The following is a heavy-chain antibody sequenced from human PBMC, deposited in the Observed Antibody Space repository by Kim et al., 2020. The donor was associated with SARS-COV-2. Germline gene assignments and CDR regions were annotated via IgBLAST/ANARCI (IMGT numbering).Heavy chain of an antibody. CDR2: IYPGDSDT. CDR1: GYSFTSYW. D-gene: IGHD5-18*01. Sequence: GESLKISCKGSGYSFTSYWIGWVRQMPGKGLEWMGIIYPGDSDTRYSPSFQGQVTISADKSISTAYLQWSSLKASDTAMYYCARPETAMALNDAFDIWGQGTMVTVSS. CDR3: ARPETAMALNDAFDI. J-gene: IGHJ3*02. V-gene: IGHV5-51*01.